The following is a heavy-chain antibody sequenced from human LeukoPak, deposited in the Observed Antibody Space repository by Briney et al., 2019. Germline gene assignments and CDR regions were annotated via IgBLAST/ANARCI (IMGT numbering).Heavy chain of an antibody. J-gene: IGHJ4*02. D-gene: IGHD2-2*02. Sequence: ASVKVSCKASGYTFTGYYMHWVRQAPGQGLEWMGWINPNSGGTNYAQKFQGRVTMTRDTSISTAYMELSRLRSDDTAVYYCARDSRYCSSTSCYKVPDYWGQGTLVTVSS. CDR2: INPNSGGT. CDR1: GYTFTGYY. CDR3: ARDSRYCSSTSCYKVPDY. V-gene: IGHV1-2*02.